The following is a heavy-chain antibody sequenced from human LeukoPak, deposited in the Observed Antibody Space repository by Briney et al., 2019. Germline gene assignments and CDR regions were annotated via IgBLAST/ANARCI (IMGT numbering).Heavy chain of an antibody. CDR3: ARDLLEWYFDY. D-gene: IGHD3-3*01. CDR1: GFSVRNNY. Sequence: GGSLRLSCAASGFSVRNNYMRWVRQTPGKGLEWVSVIYSGGSTYYADSVKGRFTISRDNSKNTLYLQMNSLRAEDTAVYYCARDLLEWYFDYWGQGTLVTVSS. J-gene: IGHJ4*02. CDR2: IYSGGST. V-gene: IGHV3-66*01.